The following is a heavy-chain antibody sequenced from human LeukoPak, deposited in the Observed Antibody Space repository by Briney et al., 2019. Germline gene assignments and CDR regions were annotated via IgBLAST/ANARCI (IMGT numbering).Heavy chain of an antibody. V-gene: IGHV3-21*01. CDR1: GFTFSSYS. CDR3: ARVTLWGSGSYLAYYYMDV. CDR2: ISSSSSYI. D-gene: IGHD3-10*01. J-gene: IGHJ6*03. Sequence: PGGSLRLSCAASGFTFSSYSMNWVRQAPGKGLEWVSSISSSSSYIYYADSVKGRFTISRDNAKNSLYLQMNSLRAEDTAVYYCARVTLWGSGSYLAYYYMDVWGKGTTVTVSS.